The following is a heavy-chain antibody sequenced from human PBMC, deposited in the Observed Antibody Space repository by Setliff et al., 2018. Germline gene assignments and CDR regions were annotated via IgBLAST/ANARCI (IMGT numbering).Heavy chain of an antibody. CDR3: ATSDYGDYFIADV. CDR2: ISGSGGST. CDR1: GLSFSSYA. Sequence: GGSLRLSCVASGLSFSSYAINWVRQAPGKGLEWVSGISGSGGSTYYADSVKGRFTISRDNSKNTLYLQMNSLSAEDTALYYCATSDYGDYFIADVWGKGTTVTVSS. V-gene: IGHV3-23*01. D-gene: IGHD4-17*01. J-gene: IGHJ6*04.